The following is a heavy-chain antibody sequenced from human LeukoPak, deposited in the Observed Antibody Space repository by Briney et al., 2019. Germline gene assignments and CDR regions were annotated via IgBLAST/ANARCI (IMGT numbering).Heavy chain of an antibody. J-gene: IGHJ4*02. Sequence: PGGSLRLSCTASGFTFSSYAMSWVRQAPGKGLEWVSGITGSGGSTYYADSVKGRFTISRDNSKNTLYLQMNSLRAEDTAVYYCAKGGHLRGIIYFDYWGQGTLVTVSS. V-gene: IGHV3-23*01. CDR3: AKGGHLRGIIYFDY. D-gene: IGHD3-10*01. CDR1: GFTFSSYA. CDR2: ITGSGGST.